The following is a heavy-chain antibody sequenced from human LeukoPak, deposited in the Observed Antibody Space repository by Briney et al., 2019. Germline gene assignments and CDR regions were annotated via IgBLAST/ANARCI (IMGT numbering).Heavy chain of an antibody. J-gene: IGHJ4*02. Sequence: PGGSLRLSCAASGFTFSTYWIHWLRQTPEKGLVWVSRISSDGSRTTYADSVKSRFTISRDNAKNSLYLQMNSLRAEDTAVYYCASGRISADYVIDYWGQGTLVTVSS. D-gene: IGHD4-17*01. CDR3: ASGRISADYVIDY. V-gene: IGHV3-74*01. CDR2: ISSDGSRT. CDR1: GFTFSTYW.